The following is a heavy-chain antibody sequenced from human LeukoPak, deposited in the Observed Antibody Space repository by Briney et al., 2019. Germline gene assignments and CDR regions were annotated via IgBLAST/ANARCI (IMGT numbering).Heavy chain of an antibody. Sequence: GASVKVSCNASGGXLSSYAISWVRQAPGQGLEWMGGIIPIFGTVHYAQTFQGRVTITADESTNTAYMELTSLRSDDTALYYCARGQQLVGNYYYYGMDVWGQGTTVTVSS. CDR1: GGXLSSYA. J-gene: IGHJ6*02. CDR2: IIPIFGTV. D-gene: IGHD6-13*01. V-gene: IGHV1-69*13. CDR3: ARGQQLVGNYYYYGMDV.